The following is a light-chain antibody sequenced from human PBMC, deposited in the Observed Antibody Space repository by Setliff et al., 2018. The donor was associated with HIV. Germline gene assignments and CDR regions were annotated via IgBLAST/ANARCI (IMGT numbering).Light chain of an antibody. CDR2: EVT. Sequence: QSVLTQPRSVSGSPGQSVTISCTGARSDVGGYNYVSWYQQHPGNAPKLMLYEVTKRPSGISDRFSGSKSGDTASLTISGLQAEDEADYYCCSYAGSRTFYVFGTGTKVTVL. CDR3: CSYAGSRTFYV. V-gene: IGLV2-11*01. CDR1: RSDVGGYNY. J-gene: IGLJ1*01.